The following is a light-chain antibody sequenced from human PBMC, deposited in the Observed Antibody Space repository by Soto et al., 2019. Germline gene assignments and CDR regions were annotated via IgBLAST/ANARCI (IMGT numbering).Light chain of an antibody. CDR3: QQRSNWSIT. J-gene: IGKJ5*01. CDR2: GAS. Sequence: EIVMTQSPATLSVSPGERATLSCRASQSVSSSYLAWYQQEPGQAPRLLIYGASSRATGIPDRFSGSGSGTEFTLTISSLEPEDFAVYYCQQRSNWSITFGQGTRLEIK. V-gene: IGKV3D-20*02. CDR1: QSVSSSY.